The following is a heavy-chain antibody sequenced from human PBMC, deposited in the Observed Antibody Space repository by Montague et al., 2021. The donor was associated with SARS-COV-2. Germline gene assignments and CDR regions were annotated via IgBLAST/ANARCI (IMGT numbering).Heavy chain of an antibody. J-gene: IGHJ3*02. Sequence: GSARLQPGRSLRLSCAASGFTFSSHAMHWVRQAPGQGLEWVAVISYDGFNKYYADSVKGRFTISRDNSKNTLSLQMSSLRTEDTAVYYCARGGGYRDAFDIWGQGTMVTVSS. CDR3: ARGGGYRDAFDI. D-gene: IGHD5-18*01. CDR1: GFTFSSHA. CDR2: ISYDGFNK. V-gene: IGHV3-30*04.